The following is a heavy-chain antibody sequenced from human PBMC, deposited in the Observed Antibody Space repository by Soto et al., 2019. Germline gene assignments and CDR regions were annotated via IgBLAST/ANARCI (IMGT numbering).Heavy chain of an antibody. CDR3: AGHYDILTGSLVTDY. Sequence: SETLSLTCTVSGGSISGYYWSWIRQPPGKGLEWIGYIYYSGSTNYNPSLKSRVTISVDTSKNQFSLKLSSVTAADTAVYYCAGHYDILTGSLVTDYWGQGTLVSVSS. CDR2: IYYSGST. D-gene: IGHD3-9*01. CDR1: GGSISGYY. V-gene: IGHV4-59*01. J-gene: IGHJ4*02.